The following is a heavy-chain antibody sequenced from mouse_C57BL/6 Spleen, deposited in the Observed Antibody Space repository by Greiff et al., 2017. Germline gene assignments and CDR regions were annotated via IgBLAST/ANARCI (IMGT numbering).Heavy chain of an antibody. CDR1: GFTFSSYA. D-gene: IGHD2-5*01. CDR3: ARSYYSNYVEYYFDY. Sequence: EVQLVESGGGLVKPGGSLKLSCAASGFTFSSYAMSWVRQTPEKRLEWVATISDGGSYTYYPDNVKGRFTISRDNAKNNLYLQMSHLKSEDTAMYYCARSYYSNYVEYYFDYWGQGTTLTVSS. CDR2: ISDGGSYT. J-gene: IGHJ2*01. V-gene: IGHV5-4*01.